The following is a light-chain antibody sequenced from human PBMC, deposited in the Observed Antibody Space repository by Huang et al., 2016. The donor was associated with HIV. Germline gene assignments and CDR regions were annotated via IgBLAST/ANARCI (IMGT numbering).Light chain of an antibody. V-gene: IGKV3-15*01. CDR3: QQYNKWPLFT. J-gene: IGKJ3*01. CDR1: QNVSSD. CDR2: GAS. Sequence: VMTQSPVTLSVSPGERATLSCRASQNVSSDLAWYQQRPGHPHRLLMYGASTRATGLPDRFSGSGSGTEFTITISSLQSEDFAVYYCQQYNKWPLFTFGPGTKVDIK.